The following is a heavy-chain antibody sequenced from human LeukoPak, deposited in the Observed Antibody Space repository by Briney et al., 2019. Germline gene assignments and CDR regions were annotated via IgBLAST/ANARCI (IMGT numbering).Heavy chain of an antibody. Sequence: GGSLRLSCAASGFTFSSYGMHWVRQAPGKGLEWVAVISYDGSNKYYADSVKGRFTISRDNSKNTLYLQMNSLRAEDTAVYYCARDWGFVVVPAATFDYWGQGTLVTVSS. V-gene: IGHV3-30*03. D-gene: IGHD2-2*01. CDR3: ARDWGFVVVPAATFDY. J-gene: IGHJ4*02. CDR1: GFTFSSYG. CDR2: ISYDGSNK.